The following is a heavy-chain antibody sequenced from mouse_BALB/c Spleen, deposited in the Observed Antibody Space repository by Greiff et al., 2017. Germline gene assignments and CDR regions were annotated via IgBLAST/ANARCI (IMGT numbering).Heavy chain of an antibody. V-gene: IGHV5-9*03. CDR2: ISSGGGKT. CDR3: ARYYYYGSSFAY. D-gene: IGHD1-1*01. Sequence: EVMLVESGGGLVKPGGSLKLSCAASGFTFSSYTMSWVRQTPEKRLEWVATISSGGGKTYYPDSVKGRFTISRDNAKNNLYLQMSSLRSEDTALYYCARYYYYGSSFAYWGQGTLVTVSA. CDR1: GFTFSSYT. J-gene: IGHJ3*01.